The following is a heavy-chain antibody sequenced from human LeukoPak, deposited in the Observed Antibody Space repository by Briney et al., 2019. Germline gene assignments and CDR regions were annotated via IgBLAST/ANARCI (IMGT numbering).Heavy chain of an antibody. CDR2: INSDGSST. CDR1: GFTFGGYW. V-gene: IGHV3-74*01. D-gene: IGHD5-18*01. J-gene: IGHJ4*02. Sequence: PGGSLRLSCAASGFTFGGYWMRSVRQAPGKGLGWVSRINSDGSSTSYADCVKGRFTISRDAAKTTVYLQMNSLRAEDTAVYYCARGGGYSYGLFDYWGQGALVTVSS. CDR3: ARGGGYSYGLFDY.